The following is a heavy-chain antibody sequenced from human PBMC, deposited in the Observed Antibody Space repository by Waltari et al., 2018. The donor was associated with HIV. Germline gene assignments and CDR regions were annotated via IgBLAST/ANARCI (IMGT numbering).Heavy chain of an antibody. CDR2: SSSSSTFR. Sequence: EVQLVESGGGLVKPGGSLSLSCSASGFTFRSHSMNWVRQATGKGLEWVLSSSSSSTFRYYADSVKGRFTISRDNAKNSLYLQMNSLRAEDTAVYYCARDRQGTVTKDFDYWGQGTLVTVSS. J-gene: IGHJ4*02. D-gene: IGHD4-17*01. V-gene: IGHV3-21*01. CDR1: GFTFRSHS. CDR3: ARDRQGTVTKDFDY.